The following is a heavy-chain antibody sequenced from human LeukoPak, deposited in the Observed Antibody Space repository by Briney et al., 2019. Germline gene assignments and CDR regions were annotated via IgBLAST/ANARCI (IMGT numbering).Heavy chain of an antibody. D-gene: IGHD5-18*01. J-gene: IGHJ4*02. CDR3: AREIGPIQLHLWGSAFDY. CDR2: INPSGGSR. Sequence: ASVKVSCKASGYTFSNYYIHWVRQAPGQGLEWMGIINPSGGSRSYAQKFQGRLTVTRDTSTSTVYMELSSLRSEDTAVYYCAREIGPIQLHLWGSAFDYWGQGTLVTVSS. V-gene: IGHV1-46*01. CDR1: GYTFSNYY.